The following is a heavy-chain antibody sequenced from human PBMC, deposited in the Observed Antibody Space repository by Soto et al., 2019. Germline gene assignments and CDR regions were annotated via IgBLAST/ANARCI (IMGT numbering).Heavy chain of an antibody. CDR3: AKDLSIFGVVTRLTHFDY. CDR1: GFTFSSYG. Sequence: GGSLRLSCAASGFTFSSYGMHWVRQAPGKGLEWVAVISYDGSNKYYADSVKGRFTISRDNSKNTLYLQMNSLRAEDTAVYYCAKDLSIFGVVTRLTHFDYWGQGTLVTVSS. V-gene: IGHV3-30*18. D-gene: IGHD3-3*01. J-gene: IGHJ4*02. CDR2: ISYDGSNK.